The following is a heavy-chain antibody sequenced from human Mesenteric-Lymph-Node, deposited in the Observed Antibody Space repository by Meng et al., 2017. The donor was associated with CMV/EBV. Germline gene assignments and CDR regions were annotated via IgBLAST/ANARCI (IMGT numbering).Heavy chain of an antibody. Sequence: GGSLRLSCAISGFNFSGYGVNWVRQAPGKGLEWVAFIRSKTFGDITEYAASVRGTSIISSDDSNSIAYLHMNNLKSDDTAVYYCTGSDHRYCSGVNCPIDSWGQGTLVTVSS. CDR3: TGSDHRYCSGVNCPIDS. D-gene: IGHD2-15*01. CDR2: IRSKTFGDIT. CDR1: GFNFSGYG. J-gene: IGHJ4*02. V-gene: IGHV3-49*04.